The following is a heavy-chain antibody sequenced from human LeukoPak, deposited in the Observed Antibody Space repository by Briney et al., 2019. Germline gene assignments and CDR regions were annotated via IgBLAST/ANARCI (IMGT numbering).Heavy chain of an antibody. CDR2: IYYSGST. CDR3: ARQGKYSSGWPNWFDP. D-gene: IGHD6-19*01. Sequence: SETLSLTCTVSGGSISSSSYYWGWIRQPPGKGLEWIGSIYYSGSTYYNPSLKSRVTISVDTSKNQFSLKLSSVTAADTAVYYCARQGKYSSGWPNWFDPWGQGILVTVSS. CDR1: GGSISSSSYY. V-gene: IGHV4-39*01. J-gene: IGHJ5*02.